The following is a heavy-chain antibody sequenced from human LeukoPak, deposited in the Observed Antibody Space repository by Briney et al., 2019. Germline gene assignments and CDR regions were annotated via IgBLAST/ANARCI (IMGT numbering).Heavy chain of an antibody. J-gene: IGHJ4*02. D-gene: IGHD1-26*01. CDR1: GFTFSGYW. CDR3: AAVGATETHFDY. V-gene: IGHV3-74*01. Sequence: GGSLRLSCAASGFTFSGYWMHWVRQAQGKGLAWVSRINTDGSSISYADSVKGRFTISRDNAKNTLYLQMNSLRAEDTAVYYCAAVGATETHFDYWGQGTLVTVSS. CDR2: INTDGSSI.